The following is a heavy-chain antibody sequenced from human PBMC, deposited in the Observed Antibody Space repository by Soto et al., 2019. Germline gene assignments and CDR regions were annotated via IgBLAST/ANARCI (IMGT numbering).Heavy chain of an antibody. Sequence: EVQLLESGGGLVQPGGSLRLSCAASGFTFSSYAMSWVRQAPGKGLEWVSAISGSGGSTYYADSVKGRFTISRDNSKNTLYLQMNSLRAEDTAVYYCAKDRSITIFGRFYYYYGMDVWGQGTTVTVSS. CDR2: ISGSGGST. CDR3: AKDRSITIFGRFYYYYGMDV. CDR1: GFTFSSYA. J-gene: IGHJ6*02. D-gene: IGHD3-3*01. V-gene: IGHV3-23*01.